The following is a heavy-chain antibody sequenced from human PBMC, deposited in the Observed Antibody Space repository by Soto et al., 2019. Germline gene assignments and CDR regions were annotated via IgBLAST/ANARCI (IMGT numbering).Heavy chain of an antibody. J-gene: IGHJ2*01. V-gene: IGHV1-2*04. CDR3: ARGRPVYYDSRHANWYFDL. CDR1: GYTFTGYY. CDR2: INPNSGGT. Sequence: QVQLVQSGAEVKKPGASVKVSCKASGYTFTGYYMHWVRQAPGQGLEWMGWINPNSGGTNYAQKFQGWGTMTRDTSISTAYMELSRLRSDDTAVYYCARGRPVYYDSRHANWYFDLWGRGTLVTVSS. D-gene: IGHD3-22*01.